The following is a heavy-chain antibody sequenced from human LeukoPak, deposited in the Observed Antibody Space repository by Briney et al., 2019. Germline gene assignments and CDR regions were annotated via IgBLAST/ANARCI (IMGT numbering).Heavy chain of an antibody. Sequence: ASVKVSCKASGGTFSSYAISWVRQAPGQGLEWMGWMNPNSGNTGYAQKFQGRVTMTRNTSISTAYMELSSLRSEDTAVYYCARVRSWYYYGSGSYGYWGQGTLVTVSS. D-gene: IGHD3-10*01. CDR2: MNPNSGNT. CDR1: GGTFSSYA. CDR3: ARVRSWYYYGSGSYGY. J-gene: IGHJ4*02. V-gene: IGHV1-8*02.